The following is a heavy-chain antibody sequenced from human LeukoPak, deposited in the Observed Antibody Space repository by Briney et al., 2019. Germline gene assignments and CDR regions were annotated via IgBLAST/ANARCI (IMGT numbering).Heavy chain of an antibody. CDR3: AKDFWSRYDAF. J-gene: IGHJ4*02. Sequence: GSLRLSCAASGFTFSDFGMHWVRQAPGKGLEWVAYIRNDGGSRMYADSVKGRFTISRDDSKNTLSLQMNSLRAEDTALYYCAKDFWSRYDAFWGQGTVVTVSS. V-gene: IGHV3-30*02. D-gene: IGHD3-3*01. CDR1: GFTFSDFG. CDR2: IRNDGGSR.